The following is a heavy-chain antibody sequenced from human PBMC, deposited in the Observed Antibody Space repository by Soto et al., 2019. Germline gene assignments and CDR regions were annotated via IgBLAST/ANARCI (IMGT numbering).Heavy chain of an antibody. CDR2: ISGSGGST. CDR1: GFTFSSYA. D-gene: IGHD6-19*01. J-gene: IGHJ4*02. V-gene: IGHV3-23*01. Sequence: GGSLRLSCAASGFTFSSYAMSWVRQAPGKGLEWVSAISGSGGSTYYADSVKGRFTISRDNSKNTLYLQMNSLRAEDTAVYYCAKDLSSGWYGGATFDYWGQGTLVTVSS. CDR3: AKDLSSGWYGGATFDY.